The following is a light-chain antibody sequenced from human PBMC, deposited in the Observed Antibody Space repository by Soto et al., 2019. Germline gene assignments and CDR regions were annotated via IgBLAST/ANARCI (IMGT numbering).Light chain of an antibody. CDR2: GAS. V-gene: IGKV3-20*01. CDR3: QQYGSSPWT. J-gene: IGKJ1*01. CDR1: QSVSSNY. Sequence: DIVLTQSPGTLSLSPWERATLSCRASQSVSSNYLAWYQQKPGQAPRLLIYGASTRATGVPDRFSGSGSGTDFTLTISRLEPEDFAVYYCQQYGSSPWTFGQGTKVDIK.